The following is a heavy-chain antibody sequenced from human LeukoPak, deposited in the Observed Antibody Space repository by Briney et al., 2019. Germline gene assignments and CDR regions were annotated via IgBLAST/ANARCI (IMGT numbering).Heavy chain of an antibody. Sequence: PGRSLRLSCAASGFTFDDYAMHWVRQAPGKGLEWVSGISWNSGSIGYADSVKGRFTISRDNAKNSLYLQMNSLGAEDTAVYYCAELGITMIGGVWGKGTTVTISS. CDR1: GFTFDDYA. J-gene: IGHJ6*04. V-gene: IGHV3-9*01. CDR2: ISWNSGSI. CDR3: AELGITMIGGV. D-gene: IGHD3-10*02.